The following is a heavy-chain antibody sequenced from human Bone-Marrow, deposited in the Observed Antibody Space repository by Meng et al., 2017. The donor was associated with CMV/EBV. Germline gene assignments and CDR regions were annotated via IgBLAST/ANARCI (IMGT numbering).Heavy chain of an antibody. CDR2: IKQDGSEK. CDR1: GFTFSSYW. V-gene: IGHV3-7*01. J-gene: IGHJ5*02. CDR3: ASSRWFDP. Sequence: GESLKISCAASGFTFSSYWMSWVRQAPGKGLEWVANIKQDGSEKYYVDSVKGRFTISRDNATNSLYLQMNSLRAEDTAVYSCASSRWFDPWGQGTLVTVSS.